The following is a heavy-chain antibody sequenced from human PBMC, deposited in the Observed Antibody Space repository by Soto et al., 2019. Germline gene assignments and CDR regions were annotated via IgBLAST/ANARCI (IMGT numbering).Heavy chain of an antibody. CDR2: LYPGDSET. CDR3: ARGYGKGNFDY. CDR1: GYSFTTYW. J-gene: IGHJ4*02. Sequence: GESLKISCKGSGYSFTTYWIGWVRQMSWKGLEWVGILYPGDSETRYSPSFQGQVTISADRSITTAYLQWSSLKASDTAMYYCARGYGKGNFDYWGQGTLVTVSS. V-gene: IGHV5-51*01. D-gene: IGHD5-18*01.